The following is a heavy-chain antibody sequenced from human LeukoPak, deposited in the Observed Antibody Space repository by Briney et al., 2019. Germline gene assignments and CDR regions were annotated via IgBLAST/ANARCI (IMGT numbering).Heavy chain of an antibody. V-gene: IGHV3-30*18. D-gene: IGHD2-15*01. CDR3: AKDPYRVVVATGNYLDP. CDR1: GFTFSSYG. CDR2: ISHDGSNI. Sequence: GGSLRLSCAASGFTFSSYGMHWVRQAPGKGLEWVAVISHDGSNIHYGDSVQGRFTISRDNSKNTPYLQMNSLRAEDTAMYYCAKDPYRVVVATGNYLDPWGQGTLVTVSS. J-gene: IGHJ5*02.